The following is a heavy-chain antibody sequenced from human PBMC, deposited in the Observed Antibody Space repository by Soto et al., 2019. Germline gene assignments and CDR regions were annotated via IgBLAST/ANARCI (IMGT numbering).Heavy chain of an antibody. V-gene: IGHV4-59*02. D-gene: IGHD6-13*01. CDR2: ISDSGST. J-gene: IGHJ4*02. CDR3: ARVSPSSRAAEP. CDR1: GASVSSSY. Sequence: ETLSLTCTVSGASVSSSYWSWIRQPPGKGLEYIGYISDSGSTNYNPSLKSRVTISVDTSTTTAYMELRSLKSDDTAVYYCARVSPSSRAAEPWGQGTLVTVSS.